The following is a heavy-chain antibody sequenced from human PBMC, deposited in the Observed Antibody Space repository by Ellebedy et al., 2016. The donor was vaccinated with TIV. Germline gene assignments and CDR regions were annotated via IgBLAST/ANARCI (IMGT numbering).Heavy chain of an antibody. Sequence: SETLSLTCTVSGGSISSNDYYWGWIRQPPGEGLEWIGTIFYSGSKYYNPSLASRVTISVDMSKNQFSLNLYSVTAADTAVYYCERTPYTPVCRGGSCYNNWFDPWGQGTLVTVSS. J-gene: IGHJ5*02. V-gene: IGHV4-39*07. CDR3: ERTPYTPVCRGGSCYNNWFDP. D-gene: IGHD2-15*01. CDR2: IFYSGSK. CDR1: GGSISSNDYY.